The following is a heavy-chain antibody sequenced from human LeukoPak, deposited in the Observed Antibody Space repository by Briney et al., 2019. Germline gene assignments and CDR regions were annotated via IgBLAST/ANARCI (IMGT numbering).Heavy chain of an antibody. D-gene: IGHD3-10*01. CDR1: GYSITSSSW. V-gene: IGHV4-28*01. Sequence: SETLSLTCAVSGYSITSSSWWGWIRQPPGKGLEWIGYIYRSGTTYYNPSLQSRVTMSVDTSKNQFSLKLSSVTAVDTAVYYCARKENVYYYFDYWGQGTLVTVSS. CDR3: ARKENVYYYFDY. J-gene: IGHJ4*02. CDR2: IYRSGTT.